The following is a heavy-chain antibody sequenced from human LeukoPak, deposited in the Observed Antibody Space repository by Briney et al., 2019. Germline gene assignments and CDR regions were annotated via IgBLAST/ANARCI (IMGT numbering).Heavy chain of an antibody. V-gene: IGHV3-23*01. CDR2: ISGSGGNT. D-gene: IGHD6-25*01. J-gene: IGHJ4*02. CDR1: GFTFSSYA. Sequence: LAGGSLRLSCAASGFTFSSYAMSWVRQAPGKGLEWVSAISGSGGNTYYADSVKGRFTISRDNSKNTLHLQMNSLRAEDTAVYYCAKDGDSGWHLYYFDYWGQGTLVTVSS. CDR3: AKDGDSGWHLYYFDY.